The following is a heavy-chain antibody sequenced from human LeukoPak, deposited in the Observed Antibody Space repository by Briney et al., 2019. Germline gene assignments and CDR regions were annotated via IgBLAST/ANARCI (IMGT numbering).Heavy chain of an antibody. J-gene: IGHJ4*02. V-gene: IGHV3-23*01. D-gene: IGHD3-16*02. CDR3: ANPGFSDYVWGSYRLYYFDY. CDR2: FSGSVGIT. CDR1: GFTFSSYA. Sequence: GGSLRLSCAASGFTFSSYAMSWGRQAPGQGLEWFSAFSGSVGITSYADSATCRFTISSDYSKNTLYLQMNSLRAEDTAVYYCANPGFSDYVWGSYRLYYFDYWGQGTLVTVSS.